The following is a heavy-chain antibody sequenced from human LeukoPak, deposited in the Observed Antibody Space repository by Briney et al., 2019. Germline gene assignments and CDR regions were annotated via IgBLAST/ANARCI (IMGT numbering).Heavy chain of an antibody. J-gene: IGHJ4*02. CDR2: ISSDGSGT. CDR3: ARANHPTYYDSSGYYQDY. D-gene: IGHD3-22*01. CDR1: GFTFSSYW. Sequence: GGSLRLSCAASGFTFSSYWMHWVRQAPGKGLVWVSRISSDGSGTSYADSVKGRFTISRDNAKNTLYLQMNSLRAEDTGVYYCARANHPTYYDSSGYYQDYWGQGTLVTVSS. V-gene: IGHV3-74*01.